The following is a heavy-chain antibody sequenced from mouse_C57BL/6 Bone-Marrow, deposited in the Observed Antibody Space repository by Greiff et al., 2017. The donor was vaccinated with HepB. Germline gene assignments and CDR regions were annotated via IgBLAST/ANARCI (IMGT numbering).Heavy chain of an antibody. D-gene: IGHD2-2*01. CDR1: GYAFSSSW. CDR2: IYPGDGDT. CDR3: AGGVTTEENYYAMDY. J-gene: IGHJ4*01. V-gene: IGHV1-82*01. Sequence: VKLMESGPELVKPGASVKISCKASGYAFSSSWMNWVKQRPGKGLEWIGRIYPGDGDTNYNGKFKGKATLTADKSSSTAYMQLSSLTSEDSAVYFCAGGVTTEENYYAMDYWGQGTSVTVSS.